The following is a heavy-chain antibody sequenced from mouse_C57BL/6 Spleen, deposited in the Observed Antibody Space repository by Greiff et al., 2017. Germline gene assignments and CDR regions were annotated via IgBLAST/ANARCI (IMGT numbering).Heavy chain of an antibody. V-gene: IGHV5-16*01. J-gene: IGHJ4*01. CDR1: GFTFSDYY. CDR3: ARHYDGSGYYAMDY. D-gene: IGHD1-2*01. Sequence: EVKLVESEGGLVQPGSSMKLSCTASGFTFSDYYMAWVRQVPEKGLEWVANINYDGSSTYYLDSLKSRFIISRDNAKNILYLQMSSLKSEDTATYYCARHYDGSGYYAMDYGGQGTSVTVSS. CDR2: INYDGSST.